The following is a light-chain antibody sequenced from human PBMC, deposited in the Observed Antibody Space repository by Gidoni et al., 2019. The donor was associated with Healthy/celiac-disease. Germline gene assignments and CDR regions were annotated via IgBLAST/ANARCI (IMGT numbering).Light chain of an antibody. J-gene: IGKJ5*01. V-gene: IGKV3-11*01. CDR2: DAS. CDR3: QQRSNWLIT. Sequence: VLTQPPATLSLSPGERATLSCRASQSVSSYLAWYQQKPGQAPRLLIYDASNRATGIPARSSGSGSGTDFTLTISSLEPEDFAVYYCQQRSNWLITFXQXTRLEIK. CDR1: QSVSSY.